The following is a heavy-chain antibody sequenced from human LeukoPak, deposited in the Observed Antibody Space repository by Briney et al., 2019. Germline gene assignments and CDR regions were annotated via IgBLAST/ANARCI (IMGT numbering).Heavy chain of an antibody. D-gene: IGHD3-10*01. CDR3: ARDSLPYYYGSGFLRTPDY. CDR2: INAYSGGT. V-gene: IGHV1-2*02. CDR1: GYTFNGYY. Sequence: ASVKVSCKASGYTFNGYYIHWVRQAPGQGLEWMAWINAYSGGTNYAQKFQGRVTMTRDTSISTAYMELRSLRSDDTAVYYCARDSLPYYYGSGFLRTPDYWGQGTLVTVSS. J-gene: IGHJ4*02.